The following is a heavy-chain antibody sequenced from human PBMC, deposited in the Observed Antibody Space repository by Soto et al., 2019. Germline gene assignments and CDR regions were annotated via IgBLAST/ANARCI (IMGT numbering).Heavy chain of an antibody. Sequence: SETLSLTCTVSGGSISSYYWSWIRQPPGKGLEWIGYIYYNGVTYYNPSLKSRVTVSKDTSKNQFSLKVASVTAADTAIYYCGRVMIGTSRHTDSDYWGQGTQVTVSS. V-gene: IGHV4-59*04. J-gene: IGHJ4*02. CDR3: GRVMIGTSRHTDSDY. CDR2: IYYNGVT. D-gene: IGHD2-2*01. CDR1: GGSISSYY.